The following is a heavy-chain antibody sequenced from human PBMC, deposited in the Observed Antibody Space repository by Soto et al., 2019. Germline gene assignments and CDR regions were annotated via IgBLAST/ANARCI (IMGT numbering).Heavy chain of an antibody. CDR2: AYYSSQWYY. D-gene: IGHD1-26*01. V-gene: IGHV6-1*01. CDR3: KKKNGKGGTYKGTAV. Sequence: SQTLSLTCAISGGVVSSNTAAWNWIKQSPSRGLEWLGRAYYSSQWYYDSAVSVRSRITVIPDTSKNQFSLQLNSVTPEDRAGYSCKKKNGKGGTYKGTAVGGKGPTVPFS. J-gene: IGHJ6*04. CDR1: GGVVSSNTAA.